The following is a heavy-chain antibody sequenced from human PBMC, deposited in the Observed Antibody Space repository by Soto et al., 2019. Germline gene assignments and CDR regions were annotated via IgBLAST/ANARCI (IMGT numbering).Heavy chain of an antibody. CDR3: ARDPWIMDFWSGYRHYYYYYMDV. CDR1: GYTFTSYG. J-gene: IGHJ6*03. V-gene: IGHV1-18*01. Sequence: ASVKVSCKASGYTFTSYGISWVRQAPGQGLEWMGWISAYNGNTNYAQKLQGRVTMTTDTSTSTAYMELRSLRSDDTAVYYCARDPWIMDFWSGYRHYYYYYMDVWGKGTTVTV. CDR2: ISAYNGNT. D-gene: IGHD3-3*01.